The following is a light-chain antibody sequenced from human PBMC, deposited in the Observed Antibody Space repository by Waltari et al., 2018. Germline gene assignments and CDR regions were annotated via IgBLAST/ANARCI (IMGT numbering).Light chain of an antibody. Sequence: DIVLTQSPGTLSLSPGERVPLSCRASQSVSKYLAWYQQRPGQAPRLLLYHASTRATGIPDRFSGSGSGTDFSLTISRLEPEDFAVYYCQHYVRLPATFGQGTRVEIK. CDR1: QSVSKY. V-gene: IGKV3-20*01. CDR2: HAS. CDR3: QHYVRLPAT. J-gene: IGKJ1*01.